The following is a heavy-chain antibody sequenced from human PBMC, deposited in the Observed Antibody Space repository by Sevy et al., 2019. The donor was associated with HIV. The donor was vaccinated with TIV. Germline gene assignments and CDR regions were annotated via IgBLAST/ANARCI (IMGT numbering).Heavy chain of an antibody. CDR1: GDSITSYY. D-gene: IGHD6-19*01. V-gene: IGHV4-59*01. CDR2: VHNGGST. J-gene: IGHJ4*02. CDR3: ARLHTSGWTRFEH. Sequence: SESLSLTCTVSGDSITSYYWAWIRQPPGKGLEWIGNVHNGGSTNYNPSLKSRLTISVDTTNNQFSLKLGSVTVADTAVYFCARLHTSGWTRFEHWGQGILVTVSS.